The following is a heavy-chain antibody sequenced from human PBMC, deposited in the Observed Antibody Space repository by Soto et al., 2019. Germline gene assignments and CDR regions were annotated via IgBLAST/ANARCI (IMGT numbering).Heavy chain of an antibody. CDR2: ISYDGSNK. Sequence: QVQLVESGGGVVQPGRSLRLSCAASGFTFSSYGMHWVRQAPGKGLEWVAVISYDGSNKYYADSVKGRFTISRDNSKNTLYLQMNSLRAEETAVYYCAKIGYDSSGYYHTYYYYGMDVWGQGTTVTVS. V-gene: IGHV3-30*18. D-gene: IGHD3-22*01. CDR3: AKIGYDSSGYYHTYYYYGMDV. CDR1: GFTFSSYG. J-gene: IGHJ6*02.